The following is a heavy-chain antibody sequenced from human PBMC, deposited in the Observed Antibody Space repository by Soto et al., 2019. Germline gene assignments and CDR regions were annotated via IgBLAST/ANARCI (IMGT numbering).Heavy chain of an antibody. J-gene: IGHJ3*02. CDR2: IYYSGST. CDR1: GGSVSSGSYY. V-gene: IGHV4-61*01. Sequence: SETLSLTCTVSGGSVSSGSYYWSWIRQPPGKGLEWIGYIYYSGSTNYNPSLKSRVTISVDTSKNQFSLKLSSVTAADTAVYYCARGAYGTTVTTDAFDIWGQGTMVTVSS. CDR3: ARGAYGTTVTTDAFDI. D-gene: IGHD4-17*01.